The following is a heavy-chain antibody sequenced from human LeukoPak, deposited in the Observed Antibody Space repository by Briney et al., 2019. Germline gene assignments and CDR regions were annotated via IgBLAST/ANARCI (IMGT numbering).Heavy chain of an antibody. Sequence: ASVKVSCKASGYTFTSYGISWVRQAPGQGLEWMGWISAYNGNTNYAQKLQGRVTMTTDTSTSTAYMELRSLRSDDTAVYYCARRTKDSSGWYPGGYWFDPWGQGTLVTVSS. CDR2: ISAYNGNT. V-gene: IGHV1-18*01. CDR1: GYTFTSYG. CDR3: ARRTKDSSGWYPGGYWFDP. D-gene: IGHD6-13*01. J-gene: IGHJ5*02.